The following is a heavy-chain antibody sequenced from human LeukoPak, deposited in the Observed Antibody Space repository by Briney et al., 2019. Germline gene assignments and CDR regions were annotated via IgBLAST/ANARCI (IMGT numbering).Heavy chain of an antibody. Sequence: TGGSLRLSCAASGFTFDDYAMHWVRQAPGKGLEWVSGISWNSGSIGYADSVKGRFTISRDNAKNSLYLQINSLRAEDTAVYYCARDLLTYDFWSGCGYWGQGTLVTVSS. CDR2: ISWNSGSI. V-gene: IGHV3-9*01. CDR1: GFTFDDYA. D-gene: IGHD3-3*01. CDR3: ARDLLTYDFWSGCGY. J-gene: IGHJ4*02.